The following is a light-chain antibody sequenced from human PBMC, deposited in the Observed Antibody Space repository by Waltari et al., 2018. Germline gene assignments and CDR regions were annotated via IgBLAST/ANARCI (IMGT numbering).Light chain of an antibody. Sequence: DIQMTQSPSSLSASVGDRVTITCRASHDIRNSLTWFQQKPGKAPKSLIYAASNLQSGVPSKFSGRGSGTDFTLTITGLRPEDSATYYCQQYNDHPFTFGQGTKLEIK. V-gene: IGKV1-16*02. CDR2: AAS. CDR1: HDIRNS. J-gene: IGKJ2*01. CDR3: QQYNDHPFT.